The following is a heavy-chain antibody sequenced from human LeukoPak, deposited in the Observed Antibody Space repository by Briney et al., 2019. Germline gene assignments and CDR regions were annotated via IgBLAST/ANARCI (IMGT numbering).Heavy chain of an antibody. CDR1: GGTFSSYA. D-gene: IGHD2-21*01. V-gene: IGHV1-69*13. CDR2: IIPIFGTA. CDR3: AREGNCGGDCYSFDY. Sequence: SVKVSCKASGGTFSSYAISWVRQAPGQGLEWMGGIIPIFGTANYAQKFQGRVTITADGSTSTAYMELRSLRSEDTAVYYCAREGNCGGDCYSFDYWGQGTLVTVSS. J-gene: IGHJ4*02.